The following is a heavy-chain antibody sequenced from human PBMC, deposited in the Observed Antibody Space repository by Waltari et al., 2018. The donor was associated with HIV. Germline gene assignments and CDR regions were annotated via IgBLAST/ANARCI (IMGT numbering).Heavy chain of an antibody. J-gene: IGHJ3*02. CDR3: ARGNGHAFDI. CDR2: IHSDGSST. CDR1: GFPFSYW. D-gene: IGHD2-8*01. V-gene: IGHV3-74*01. Sequence: EVQLVESGGGLVQPGGSLRLSCAASGFPFSYWMHWVRQAPGKGLVWVSRIHSDGSSTSYADSVKGRFTISRDNAKNTLYLQMNSLRAEDTAVYYCARGNGHAFDIWGQGTMVTVSS.